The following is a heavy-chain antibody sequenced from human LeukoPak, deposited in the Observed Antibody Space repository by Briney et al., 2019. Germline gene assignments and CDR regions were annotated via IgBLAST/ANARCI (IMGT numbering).Heavy chain of an antibody. V-gene: IGHV1-8*01. CDR3: ATDHPKSGTRDAFDI. D-gene: IGHD1-14*01. CDR1: GYTFTSYD. J-gene: IGHJ3*02. CDR2: MNPNSGNT. Sequence: ASVKVSCKASGYTFTSYDINWVRQATGQGLEWMGWMNPNSGNTGYAQKFQGRVTMTRNTSISTAYMELSSLRSEDTAVYYCATDHPKSGTRDAFDIWGQGTMVTVSS.